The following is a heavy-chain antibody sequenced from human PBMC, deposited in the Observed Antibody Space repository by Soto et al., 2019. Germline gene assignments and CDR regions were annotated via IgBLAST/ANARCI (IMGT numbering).Heavy chain of an antibody. J-gene: IGHJ4*02. V-gene: IGHV3-30*18. CDR3: ANGEVRGIIPSYFDY. CDR2: ISNDGSNE. Sequence: GGSLRLSCAGSGFTFRWFGMNWVRQAPGKGLEWVARISNDGSNEYYVDSVKGRFTISRDNSKNTLYLQMDSLRAEDTAVYYCANGEVRGIIPSYFDYWGLGTLVTVSS. CDR1: GFTFRWFG. D-gene: IGHD3-10*01.